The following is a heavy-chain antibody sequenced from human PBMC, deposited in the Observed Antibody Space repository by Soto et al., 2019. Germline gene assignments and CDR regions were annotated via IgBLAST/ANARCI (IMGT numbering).Heavy chain of an antibody. CDR3: ARGFPRGYSSGWYPRVGYYFDY. V-gene: IGHV4-34*01. J-gene: IGHJ4*02. CDR1: GGSFSGYY. Sequence: SETLSLTCAVYGGSFSGYYWSWIRQPPGKGLEWIGEINHSGSTNYNPSLKSRVTISVDTSKNQFSLKLSSVTAAGTAGYYCARGFPRGYSSGWYPRVGYYFDYWGQGTLVTVSS. D-gene: IGHD6-19*01. CDR2: INHSGST.